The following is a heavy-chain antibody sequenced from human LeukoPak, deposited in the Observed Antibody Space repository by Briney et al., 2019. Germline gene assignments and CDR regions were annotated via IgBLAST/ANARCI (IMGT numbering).Heavy chain of an antibody. J-gene: IGHJ6*02. D-gene: IGHD1-1*01. CDR1: P. CDR3: ARGPIQLWIHNAMDV. CDR2: IRSKAYRGTT. Sequence: PVSWVRQAPGKGLEWVGFIRSKAYRGTTEYAASVKGRFTISRDDSASVAYLQMNSLKTEDTAVYYCARGPIQLWIHNAMDVWGQGTTVTVSS. V-gene: IGHV3-49*02.